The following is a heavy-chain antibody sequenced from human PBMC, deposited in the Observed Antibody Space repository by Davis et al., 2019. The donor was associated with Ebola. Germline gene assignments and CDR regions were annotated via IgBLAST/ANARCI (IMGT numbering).Heavy chain of an antibody. J-gene: IGHJ6*02. CDR2: MYNSGST. CDR1: GGSVSSASYY. Sequence: MPSETLSLTCTVSGGSVSSASYYWSWIRQPPGKGLEWIGYMYNSGSTNYNPSLKSRVSISVDTSKNQFSLKLSSVTAADTAVYYCARSRRLSLAFYYYGMDVWGQGTTVTVSS. V-gene: IGHV4-61*01. D-gene: IGHD3-16*01. CDR3: ARSRRLSLAFYYYGMDV.